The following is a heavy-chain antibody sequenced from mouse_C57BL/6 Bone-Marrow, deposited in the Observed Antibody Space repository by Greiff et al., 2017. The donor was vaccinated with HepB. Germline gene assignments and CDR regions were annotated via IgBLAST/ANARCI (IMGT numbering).Heavy chain of an antibody. V-gene: IGHV1-81*01. J-gene: IGHJ4*01. CDR1: GYTFTSYG. CDR2: IYPRSGNT. D-gene: IGHD2-3*01. CDR3: ARWLLPYYAMDY. Sequence: QVQLQQSGAELARPGASVKLSCKASGYTFTSYGISWVKQRTGQGLEWIGEIYPRSGNTYYNEKFKGKATLTADKSSSTAYMELRSLTSEDSAVFFCARWLLPYYAMDYWGQGTSVTVSS.